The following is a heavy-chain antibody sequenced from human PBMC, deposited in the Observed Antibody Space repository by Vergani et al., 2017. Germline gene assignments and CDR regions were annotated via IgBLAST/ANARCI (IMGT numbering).Heavy chain of an antibody. J-gene: IGHJ6*02. CDR2: INHSGST. Sequence: QVQLQQWGAGLLKPSETLSLTCAVYGGSFSGYYWSWIRQPPGKGMEWIGEINHSGSTNYNPSLKSRVTISVATSKNQFSLKLSSVTAADTAVYYCARGXCNSGSYFRYYYYGMDVWGQGTTVTVSS. CDR3: ARGXCNSGSYFRYYYYGMDV. CDR1: GGSFSGYY. V-gene: IGHV4-34*01. D-gene: IGHD1-26*01.